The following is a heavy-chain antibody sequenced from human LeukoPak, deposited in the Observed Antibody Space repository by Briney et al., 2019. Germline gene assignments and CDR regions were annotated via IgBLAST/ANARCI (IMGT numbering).Heavy chain of an antibody. J-gene: IGHJ4*02. V-gene: IGHV4-39*07. D-gene: IGHD5-18*01. CDR1: GVSISSSSYY. Sequence: SETLSLTCTVSGVSISSSSYYWGWIRQPPGKGLEWIGSIYYSGSTYYNPSLKSRVTISVDTSKNQFSLKLSSVTAADTAVYYCARSFSYGSYSDYWGQGTLVTVSS. CDR3: ARSFSYGSYSDY. CDR2: IYYSGST.